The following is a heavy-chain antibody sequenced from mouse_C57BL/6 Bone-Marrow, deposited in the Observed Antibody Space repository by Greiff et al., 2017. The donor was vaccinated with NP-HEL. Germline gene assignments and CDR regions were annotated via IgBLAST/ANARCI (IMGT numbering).Heavy chain of an antibody. V-gene: IGHV1-19*01. CDR2: INPYNGGT. D-gene: IGHD1-1*01. CDR3: ARRIRYYYGSSYGFAY. Sequence: VQLQQSGPVLVKPGASVKMSCKASGYTFTDYYMNWVKQSHGKSLEWIGVINPYNGGTSYNQKFKGKATLTVDTSSRTAYMGLNSLTSEDSAVYYCARRIRYYYGSSYGFAYWAKGLWSLSLQ. CDR1: GYTFTDYY. J-gene: IGHJ3*01.